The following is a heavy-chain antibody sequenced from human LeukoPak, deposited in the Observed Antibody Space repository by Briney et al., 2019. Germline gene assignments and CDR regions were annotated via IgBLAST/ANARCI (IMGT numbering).Heavy chain of an antibody. Sequence: SETLSLTCTVSGGSISDGGYYWTWIRQYPGKGLEWIGYIYYSGSTNYNPSLKSRVTMSVDTSKNQFSLKLSSVTAADTAVYYCARVRTVPYGAFDIWGQGTMVTVSS. CDR2: IYYSGST. J-gene: IGHJ3*02. D-gene: IGHD4-17*01. CDR3: ARVRTVPYGAFDI. V-gene: IGHV4-61*08. CDR1: GGSISDGGYY.